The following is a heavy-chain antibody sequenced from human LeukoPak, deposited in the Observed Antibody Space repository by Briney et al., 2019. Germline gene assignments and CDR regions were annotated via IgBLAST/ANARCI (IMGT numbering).Heavy chain of an antibody. V-gene: IGHV3-48*03. D-gene: IGHD2-15*01. J-gene: IGHJ6*03. CDR1: GFTFSSYE. CDR2: ISSSGSTV. CDR3: ARYPYCSGGSCYLSHHYYYMDV. Sequence: PGGSLRLSCAASGFTFSSYEMNWVRQAPGKGLEWVSYISSSGSTVYYADSVKGRFTISRDNSKNTLYLQMNSLRAEDTAVYSCARYPYCSGGSCYLSHHYYYMDVWGKGTTVTISS.